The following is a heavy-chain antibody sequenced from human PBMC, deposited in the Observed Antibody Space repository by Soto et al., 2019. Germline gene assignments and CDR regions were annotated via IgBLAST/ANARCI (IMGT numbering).Heavy chain of an antibody. CDR3: AHRLINVGFGS. V-gene: IGHV2-5*01. CDR1: GFSLTTSGVG. J-gene: IGHJ5*02. Sequence: QITLKESGPTLVKPTQTVTLTCTFSGFSLTTSGVGVGWIRQPPGKALEWLAVIYWHDVKYCSPSLNTRLTITKDTSKNQVVLTMTNMDPVDTATYYCAHRLINVGFGSWGQGTLVTVSS. CDR2: IYWHDVK. D-gene: IGHD3-10*01.